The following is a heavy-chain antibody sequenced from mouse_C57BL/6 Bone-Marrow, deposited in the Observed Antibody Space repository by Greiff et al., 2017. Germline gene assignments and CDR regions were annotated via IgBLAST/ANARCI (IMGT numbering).Heavy chain of an antibody. CDR1: GYTFTSYW. CDR2: LYPGNSDT. D-gene: IGHD2-3*01. Sequence: VQLQQSGTVLARPGASVKMSCKTSGYTFTSYWMHWVKQRPGQGLEWIGALYPGNSDTSYNQKFKGKAKLTAVTSASTAYMELSSLTNEDSAVYYCTRDGPSLYAMDYWGQGTSVTVSS. CDR3: TRDGPSLYAMDY. J-gene: IGHJ4*01. V-gene: IGHV1-5*01.